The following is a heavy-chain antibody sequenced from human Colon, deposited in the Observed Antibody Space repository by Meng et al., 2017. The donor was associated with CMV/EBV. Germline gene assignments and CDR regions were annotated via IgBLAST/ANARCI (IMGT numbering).Heavy chain of an antibody. D-gene: IGHD5-18*01. CDR1: GFTFSTYD. Sequence: GESLKISCTASGFTFSTYDFHWVRQPTGKGLEWVANIKQDGSEKYYVDSVKGRFTISRDNAKNSLYLQMNSLRAEDTAVYYCARDQEIQLWDGVYYYYGMDVWGQGTTVTVSS. J-gene: IGHJ6*02. V-gene: IGHV3-7*01. CDR3: ARDQEIQLWDGVYYYYGMDV. CDR2: IKQDGSEK.